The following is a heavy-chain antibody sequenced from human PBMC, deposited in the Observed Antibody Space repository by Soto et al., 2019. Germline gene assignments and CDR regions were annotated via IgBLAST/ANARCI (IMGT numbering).Heavy chain of an antibody. Sequence: QLQLQESGPGLVKPSETLSLTCTVSGGSISSSSYYWGWIRQPPGKGLEWIGSIYYSGSTYYNPSLKSRVTISVDTSKNQFSLKLSSVTAADTAVYYCARHPIRDGYNPLDYWGQGTLVTVSS. D-gene: IGHD5-12*01. CDR3: ARHPIRDGYNPLDY. J-gene: IGHJ4*02. CDR2: IYYSGST. CDR1: GGSISSSSYY. V-gene: IGHV4-39*01.